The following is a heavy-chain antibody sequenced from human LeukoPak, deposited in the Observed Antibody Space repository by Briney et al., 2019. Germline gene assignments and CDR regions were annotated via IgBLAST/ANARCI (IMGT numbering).Heavy chain of an antibody. V-gene: IGHV3-48*02. J-gene: IGHJ4*02. CDR3: ARDRHYYDSSGYPT. CDR1: GFTFSSYS. CDR2: ISSSSSTI. Sequence: GGSLRLSCAASGFTFSSYSMNWVRQAPGKGLEWVSYISSSSSTIYYADSVKGRFTISRDNAKNSLYLQVNSLRDEDTAVYYCARDRHYYDSSGYPTWGQGTLVTVSS. D-gene: IGHD3-22*01.